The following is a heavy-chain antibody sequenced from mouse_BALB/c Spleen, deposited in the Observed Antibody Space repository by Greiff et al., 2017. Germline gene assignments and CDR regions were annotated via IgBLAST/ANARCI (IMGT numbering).Heavy chain of an antibody. Sequence: VHLVESGGGLVKPGGSLKLSCAASGFTFSDYYMYWVRQTPEKRLEWVATISDGGSYTYYPDSVKGRFTISRDNAKNNLYLQMSSLKSEDTAMYYCARGNYWFAYWGQGTLVTVSA. V-gene: IGHV5-4*02. J-gene: IGHJ3*01. CDR2: ISDGGSYT. CDR1: GFTFSDYY. D-gene: IGHD2-1*01. CDR3: ARGNYWFAY.